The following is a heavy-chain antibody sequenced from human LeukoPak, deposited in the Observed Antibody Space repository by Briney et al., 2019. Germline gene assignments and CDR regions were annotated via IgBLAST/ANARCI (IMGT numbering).Heavy chain of an antibody. V-gene: IGHV1-18*01. J-gene: IGHJ4*02. CDR2: ISAYNGNT. D-gene: IGHD3-10*01. CDR3: ARSKPYYYGSGSYYNVYYFDY. Sequence: GASVKVSCKASGYTFTSYGISGVRQAPGQGIEWMEWISAYNGNTNYAQKLQGRVTMTTDTSTSTAYMELRSLRSDDTAVYYCARSKPYYYGSGSYYNVYYFDYWGQGTLVTVSS. CDR1: GYTFTSYG.